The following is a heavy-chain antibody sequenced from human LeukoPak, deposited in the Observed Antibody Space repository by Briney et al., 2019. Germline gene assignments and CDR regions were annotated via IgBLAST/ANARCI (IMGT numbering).Heavy chain of an antibody. Sequence: GGSLRLSCAASGFTFSSYSMNWVRQAPGKGLEWVSSISSSSNYIYYADSVKGRFTISRDNTKNSLSLQMNSLRADDTAVYYCARLYCTGGSCYGKYYFDYWGQGALVTVSS. V-gene: IGHV3-21*01. CDR2: ISSSSNYI. D-gene: IGHD2-15*01. CDR1: GFTFSSYS. CDR3: ARLYCTGGSCYGKYYFDY. J-gene: IGHJ4*02.